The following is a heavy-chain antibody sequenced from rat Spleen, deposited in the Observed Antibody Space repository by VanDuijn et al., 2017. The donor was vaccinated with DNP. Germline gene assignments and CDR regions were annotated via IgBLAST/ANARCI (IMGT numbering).Heavy chain of an antibody. V-gene: IGHV6-6*01. CDR1: GFTFSTAW. CDR3: AAPSY. CDR2: IKPKSNSYAT. Sequence: EVQVLESGGALVRPGNSLKLSCSTSGFTFSTAWLYWDQQFPEKRLEWVARIKPKSNSYATDYTESVKGRFTISRDDSKSSIYLQMNNLKEEDTAIYYCAAPSYWGQGVMVTVSS. J-gene: IGHJ2*01.